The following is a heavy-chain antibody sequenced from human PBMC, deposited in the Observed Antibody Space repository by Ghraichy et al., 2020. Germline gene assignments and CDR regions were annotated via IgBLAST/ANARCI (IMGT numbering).Heavy chain of an antibody. J-gene: IGHJ4*01. CDR1: GFTFSSYG. CDR2: IWYDGSNK. Sequence: GGSLRLSCAASGFTFSSYGMPWVRQAPGKGREWVAVIWYDGSNKYYADSVKGRFTISRDNSKNTLYLQMNSLRAEDTAVYYCARESASERITMSSYYFDYWRQGTLVTVSS. CDR3: ARESASERITMSSYYFDY. D-gene: IGHD3-10*02. V-gene: IGHV3-33*01.